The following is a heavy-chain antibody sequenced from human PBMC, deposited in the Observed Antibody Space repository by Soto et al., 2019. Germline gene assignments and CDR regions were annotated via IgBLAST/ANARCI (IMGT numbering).Heavy chain of an antibody. J-gene: IGHJ5*02. V-gene: IGHV3-30*18. CDR1: GFPFSRYE. CDR3: SKDADFDTSNLHH. D-gene: IGHD3-22*01. CDR2: ISHDGSNK. Sequence: GGSLRLSCAASGFPFSRYEIHWVRQVPGRGLEWVALISHDGSNKYYVDSVKGRFIISRDDSKNTVYLQMNSLRTEDPALYYCSKDADFDTSNLHHWGQGTLVTVSS.